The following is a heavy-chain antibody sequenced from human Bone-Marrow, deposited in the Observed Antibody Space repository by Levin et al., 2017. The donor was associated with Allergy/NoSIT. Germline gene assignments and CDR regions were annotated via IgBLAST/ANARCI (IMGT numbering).Heavy chain of an antibody. D-gene: IGHD3-22*01. Sequence: ASVTVSCEASGYTFTSYFISWVRQAPGQGPEWLGWSSAYNGKTKYAQNFQGRVTMTPDRSTSTAYMALRSLISDDTAVYYCARENYDSSGYYVHVDCGGQGTLVTVSS. J-gene: IGHJ4*02. CDR3: ARENYDSSGYYVHVDC. CDR2: SSAYNGKT. V-gene: IGHV1-18*01. CDR1: GYTFTSYF.